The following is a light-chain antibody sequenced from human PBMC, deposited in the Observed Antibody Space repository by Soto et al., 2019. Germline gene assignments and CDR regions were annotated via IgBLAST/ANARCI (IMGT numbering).Light chain of an antibody. CDR3: GSYASATLI. CDR1: SSDIGAYDY. Sequence: QSALTQPASVSGSPGQSITISCTGTSSDIGAYDYVSWFQQYSGKAPTLIIYEVRFRPSGVSYRFSGSKSGNTASLTISGLQPEDEADYYCGSYASATLIFGGGTKLTVL. CDR2: EVR. V-gene: IGLV2-14*03. J-gene: IGLJ2*01.